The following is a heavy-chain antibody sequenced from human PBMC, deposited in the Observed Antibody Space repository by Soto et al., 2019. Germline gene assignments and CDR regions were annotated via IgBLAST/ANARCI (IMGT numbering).Heavy chain of an antibody. D-gene: IGHD2-2*01. Sequence: PGGSLRLSCAASGFTVSSNYMSWVRQAPGKGLEWVSVIYSGGSTYYADSVKGRFTISRDNSKNTLYLQMNSLRAEDTAVYYCARANGGPAWGAAHWFDPWGQGTLVTVSS. J-gene: IGHJ5*02. CDR2: IYSGGST. CDR3: ARANGGPAWGAAHWFDP. V-gene: IGHV3-53*01. CDR1: GFTVSSNY.